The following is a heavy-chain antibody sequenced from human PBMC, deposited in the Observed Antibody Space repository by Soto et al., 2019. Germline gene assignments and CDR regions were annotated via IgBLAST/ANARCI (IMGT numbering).Heavy chain of an antibody. CDR2: ISGSGGST. V-gene: IGHV3-23*01. J-gene: IGHJ6*02. D-gene: IGHD3-9*01. Sequence: PGGSLRLSCAASGFTFSSYAMSWVRQAPGKGLEWVSAISGSGGSTYYADSVKGRFTISRDNSKNSLYLQMNSLRAEDTAVYYCARDYDILTGSDYYYGMDVWGQGTTVTVSS. CDR3: ARDYDILTGSDYYYGMDV. CDR1: GFTFSSYA.